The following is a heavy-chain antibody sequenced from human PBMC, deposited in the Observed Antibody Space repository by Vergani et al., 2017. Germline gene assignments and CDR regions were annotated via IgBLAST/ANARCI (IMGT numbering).Heavy chain of an antibody. V-gene: IGHV3-30*02. J-gene: IGHJ6*02. CDR1: GFTFSSCG. D-gene: IGHD6-19*01. Sequence: QVQLVESGGGVVQPGGSLRLSCAASGFTFSSCGMHWVRQAPGKGLEWVAFIRYDGSNKYYADSVKGRFTISRDNSKNTLYLQMNSLRAEDTAVYYCAKDLAGDKESYYYYGMDVWGQGTTVTVSS. CDR2: IRYDGSNK. CDR3: AKDLAGDKESYYYYGMDV.